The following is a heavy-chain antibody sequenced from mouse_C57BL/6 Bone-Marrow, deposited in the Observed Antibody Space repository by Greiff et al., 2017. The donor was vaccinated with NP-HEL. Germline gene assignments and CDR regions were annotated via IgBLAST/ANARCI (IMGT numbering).Heavy chain of an antibody. CDR2: ISSGGSYT. V-gene: IGHV5-6*01. CDR1: GFTFSSYG. Sequence: EVQGVESGGDLVKPGGSLKLSCAASGFTFSSYGMSWVRQTPDKRLEWVATISSGGSYTYYPDSVKGRFTISRDNAKNTLYLQMSSLKSEDTAMYYCAKFPFDYWGQGTTLTVSS. CDR3: AKFPFDY. J-gene: IGHJ2*01.